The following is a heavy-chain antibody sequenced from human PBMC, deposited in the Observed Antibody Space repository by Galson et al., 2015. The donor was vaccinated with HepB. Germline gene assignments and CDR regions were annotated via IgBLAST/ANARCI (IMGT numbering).Heavy chain of an antibody. V-gene: IGHV4-39*01. J-gene: IGHJ4*02. Sequence: SETLSLTCTVSGGSISSSSYFWGWIRQPPGKGLEWIGSIYYSGNTYNNPSLKSRVTKSVDTSKNQFSVRLSSVTAADTAVYYCARASGHSSGWLVYWGQGTLVTVSS. CDR1: GGSISSSSYF. CDR3: ARASGHSSGWLVY. D-gene: IGHD6-19*01. CDR2: IYYSGNT.